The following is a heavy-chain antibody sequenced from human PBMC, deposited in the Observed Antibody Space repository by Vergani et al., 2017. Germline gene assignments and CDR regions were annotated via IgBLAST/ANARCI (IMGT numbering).Heavy chain of an antibody. J-gene: IGHJ4*02. CDR1: GGSISSYY. CDR2: IYYSGST. V-gene: IGHV4-59*08. Sequence: QVQLQESGPGLVKPSETLSLTCTVSGGSISSYYWSWIRQPPGKGLEWIGYIYYSGSTKYNPSLKSRVTISVDTSKNQFSLKLSSVTAADTAVYYCARRSVGTEIDYWGQGTLVTVSS. D-gene: IGHD1-1*01. CDR3: ARRSVGTEIDY.